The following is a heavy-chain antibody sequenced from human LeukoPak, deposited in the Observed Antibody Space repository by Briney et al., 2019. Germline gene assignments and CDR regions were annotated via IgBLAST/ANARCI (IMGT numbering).Heavy chain of an antibody. CDR1: GFSFSSYD. D-gene: IGHD4-17*01. J-gene: IGHJ4*02. V-gene: IGHV3-48*03. Sequence: GGSLRLSCTASGFSFSSYDMNWVRQAPGKGLEWVSYITGSGSTIYYADSVRGRFTISRDNAKNSLYLQMNSLRDENTAGYCCTRYGRPCDYWGQRTHVTVSS. CDR2: ITGSGSTI. CDR3: TRYGRPCDY.